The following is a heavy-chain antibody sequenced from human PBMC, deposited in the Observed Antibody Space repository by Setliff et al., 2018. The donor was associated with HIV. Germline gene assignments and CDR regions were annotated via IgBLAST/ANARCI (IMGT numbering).Heavy chain of an antibody. J-gene: IGHJ4*02. V-gene: IGHV4-38-2*02. D-gene: IGHD1-1*01. CDR2: IHHSGIT. CDR3: ARYVSTGFYFDF. Sequence: SETLSLTCSIFGYSISSSYYWSWVRQPPGKGPEWIATIHHSGITYYNPSLESRVSISVDTSKNQFSVNLYSVTAADTAIYSCARYVSTGFYFDFWGQGMLVTVSS. CDR1: GYSISSSYY.